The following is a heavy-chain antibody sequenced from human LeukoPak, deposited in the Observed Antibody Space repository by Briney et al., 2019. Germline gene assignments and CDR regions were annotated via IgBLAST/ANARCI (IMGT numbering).Heavy chain of an antibody. J-gene: IGHJ4*02. Sequence: GESLKISCKGSGYSFTSYWIGWVRQMPGKGLDWMGIIYPGDSDTRYSPAFQGQVTISADKSISTAYLEWSSLKASDTAMYYCARFESGYDFGTSFYWGQGTLVTVSS. CDR2: IYPGDSDT. CDR3: ARFESGYDFGTSFY. CDR1: GYSFTSYW. D-gene: IGHD5-12*01. V-gene: IGHV5-51*01.